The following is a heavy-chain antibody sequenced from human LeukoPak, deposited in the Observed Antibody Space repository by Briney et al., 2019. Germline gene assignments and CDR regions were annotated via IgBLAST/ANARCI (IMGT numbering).Heavy chain of an antibody. Sequence: GGSLRLSCAASGFTFDDHVMHWVRQAPGKGLEWVSAISGSGGSTYYADSVKGRFTISRDNSKNTLYLQMNSLRAEDTAVYYCAKVPDIVATMVEFDYWGQGTLVTVSS. CDR2: ISGSGGST. CDR3: AKVPDIVATMVEFDY. V-gene: IGHV3-23*01. J-gene: IGHJ4*02. CDR1: GFTFDDHV. D-gene: IGHD5-12*01.